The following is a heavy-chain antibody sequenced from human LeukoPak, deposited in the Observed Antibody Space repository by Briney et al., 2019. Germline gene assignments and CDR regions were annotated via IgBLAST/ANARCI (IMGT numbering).Heavy chain of an antibody. Sequence: ASMKVSCKASGYTFTGYGISWVRQAPGQGLEWMGWISTYNGDTNYAQKLQGRVTMTTDTSTSTAYMELRSLRSDDTAVYYCAREREGYGDYDYWGQGTLVTVSS. D-gene: IGHD4-17*01. CDR1: GYTFTGYG. J-gene: IGHJ4*02. CDR2: ISTYNGDT. CDR3: AREREGYGDYDY. V-gene: IGHV1-18*01.